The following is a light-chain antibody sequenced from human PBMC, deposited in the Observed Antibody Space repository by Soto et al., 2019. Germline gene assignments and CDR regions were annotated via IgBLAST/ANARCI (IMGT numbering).Light chain of an antibody. V-gene: IGKV3-20*01. CDR2: GAS. J-gene: IGKJ1*01. CDR3: QHYGSSPTWT. CDR1: QSVSTTY. Sequence: EIVLTQSPDTLSLSPGEGATLSCRPSQSVSTTYLAWYQQKPGQAPRFLIYGASNRATGIPDRFSGSGSGTDFTLTISRLEPEDFAVYYCQHYGSSPTWTFGQGTKVDIK.